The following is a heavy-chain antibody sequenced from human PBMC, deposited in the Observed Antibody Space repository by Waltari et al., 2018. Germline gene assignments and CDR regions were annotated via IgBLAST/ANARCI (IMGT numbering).Heavy chain of an antibody. CDR2: INPSGGST. V-gene: IGHV1-46*01. CDR3: AGGVSAAELLDY. D-gene: IGHD6-13*01. Sequence: QVQLVQSGAEVKQPWASVKVSCKASGSTFPRYYMHWVRQAPGQGLEWMGIINPSGGSTSYAQKFQGRVTMTRDTSTSTVYMELSSLRSEDTAVYYCAGGVSAAELLDYWGQGTLVTVSS. J-gene: IGHJ4*02. CDR1: GSTFPRYY.